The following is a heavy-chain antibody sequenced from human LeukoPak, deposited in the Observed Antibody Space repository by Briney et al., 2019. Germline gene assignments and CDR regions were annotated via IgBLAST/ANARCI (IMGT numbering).Heavy chain of an antibody. CDR2: ISGSGGST. J-gene: IGHJ4*02. CDR1: GFTFSSYA. CDR3: ASSTDYDYVWGSYRPSYYFDY. V-gene: IGHV3-23*01. D-gene: IGHD3-16*02. Sequence: PGGSLRLSCAASGFTFSSYAMSWVRQAPGKGLEWVSAISGSGGSTYYADSVKGRFTISRDNSKNTLYLQMNSLRAEDTAVYYCASSTDYDYVWGSYRPSYYFDYWGQGTLVTVSS.